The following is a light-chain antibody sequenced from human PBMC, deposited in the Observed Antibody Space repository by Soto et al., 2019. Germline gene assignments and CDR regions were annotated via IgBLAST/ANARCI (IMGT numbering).Light chain of an antibody. CDR3: QQYGSSSYT. V-gene: IGKV3-20*01. CDR1: QSISSSY. J-gene: IGKJ2*01. CDR2: AAS. Sequence: EFVLTQSPGTLSLSPGERATLSCSASQSISSSYLAWYQQKPGQAPRLPLYAASSRATGIPDRFSGSGSGTDFTLTISRLEPEDFAVYYCQQYGSSSYTFGQGTQLEIK.